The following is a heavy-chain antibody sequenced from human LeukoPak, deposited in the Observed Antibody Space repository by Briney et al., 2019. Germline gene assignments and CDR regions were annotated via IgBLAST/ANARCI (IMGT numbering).Heavy chain of an antibody. D-gene: IGHD6-19*01. V-gene: IGHV3-23*01. J-gene: IGHJ5*02. CDR1: GFTFSSYA. Sequence: PGGSLRLSCAASGFTFSSYAMSWVRQAPGKGLEWVSAISGSGGSTYYADSVKGRFTISRDNSKNTLYLQVNSLRAEDTAVYYCAKEGLYTSGSSDWFDPWGQGTLVTVSS. CDR3: AKEGLYTSGSSDWFDP. CDR2: ISGSGGST.